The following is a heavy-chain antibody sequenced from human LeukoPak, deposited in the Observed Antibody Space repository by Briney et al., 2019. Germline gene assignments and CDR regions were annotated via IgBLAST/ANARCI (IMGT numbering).Heavy chain of an antibody. V-gene: IGHV3-9*01. CDR2: ISWNSANI. J-gene: IGHJ5*02. Sequence: PGGSLRLSCAASGFNFDDYAMLWVRQPPGKGLEWGSGISWNSANIGYADSVKGRFTISRDNAKNSLYLQMNSLRDEDSAFYYCATVAGSSLSRNYFDPWGQGTLVTVSS. CDR1: GFNFDDYA. D-gene: IGHD6-6*01. CDR3: ATVAGSSLSRNYFDP.